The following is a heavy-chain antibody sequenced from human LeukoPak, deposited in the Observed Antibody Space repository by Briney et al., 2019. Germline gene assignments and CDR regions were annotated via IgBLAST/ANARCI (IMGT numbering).Heavy chain of an antibody. CDR1: GFTFSNFE. J-gene: IGHJ6*03. V-gene: IGHV3-48*03. Sequence: GRSLRLSCAASGFTFSNFEMNWVRQAPGKGLEWVSYISNSARTIFYADSVKGRFTISRDNAKKSLYLQMNSLRVEDTAVYYCARVYPTGYFYYMDVWGIGATVTVS. D-gene: IGHD1-1*01. CDR2: ISNSARTI. CDR3: ARVYPTGYFYYMDV.